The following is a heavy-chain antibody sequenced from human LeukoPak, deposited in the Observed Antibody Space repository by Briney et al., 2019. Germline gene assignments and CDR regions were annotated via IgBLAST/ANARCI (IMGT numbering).Heavy chain of an antibody. CDR1: GYTFTSYD. J-gene: IGHJ5*02. V-gene: IGHV1-8*01. D-gene: IGHD4-17*01. CDR2: MNPNSGNT. Sequence: ASVKVSCKASGYTFTSYDINWVRQATGQGLEWMGWMNPNSGNTGYAQKFQGRVTMTRNTSISTAYMELSSLRSEDTAVYYCARGAMTTVTTGLRFDPWGQGTLVTVSS. CDR3: ARGAMTTVTTGLRFDP.